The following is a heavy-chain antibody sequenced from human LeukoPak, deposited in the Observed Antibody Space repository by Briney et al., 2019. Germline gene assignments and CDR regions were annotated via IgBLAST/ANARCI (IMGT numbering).Heavy chain of an antibody. Sequence: GGSLRLSCAASGFTFSSYSMNWVRQAPGKGLEWVSSISSSSSYIYYADSVKGRFTISRDNAKNSLYLQMNSLRAEDTAVYYCAKRDQLLYAFDVWGQGTMVTVSS. CDR2: ISSSSSYI. V-gene: IGHV3-21*01. CDR3: AKRDQLLYAFDV. CDR1: GFTFSSYS. J-gene: IGHJ3*01. D-gene: IGHD2-2*01.